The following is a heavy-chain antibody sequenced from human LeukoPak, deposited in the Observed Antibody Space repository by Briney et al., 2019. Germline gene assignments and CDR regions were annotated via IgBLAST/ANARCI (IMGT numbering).Heavy chain of an antibody. J-gene: IGHJ6*02. V-gene: IGHV3-21*01. CDR3: ARDRVVVAPDGMDV. CDR2: ISSSSSYK. Sequence: GGSLRLSCAASGFTFSSYSMNWVRQAPGKGLEWVSSISSSSSYKYYADSVKGRFPIPRDNAKNSLYLQMNSLRAEDTAVYYCARDRVVVAPDGMDVWGQGTTVTVSS. D-gene: IGHD3-22*01. CDR1: GFTFSSYS.